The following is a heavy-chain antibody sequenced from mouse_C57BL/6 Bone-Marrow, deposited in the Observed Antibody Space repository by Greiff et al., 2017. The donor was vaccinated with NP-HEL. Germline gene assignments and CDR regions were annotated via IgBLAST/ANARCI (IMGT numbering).Heavy chain of an antibody. V-gene: IGHV1-64*01. CDR1: GYTFTSYW. CDR2: IHPNSGST. J-gene: IGHJ2*01. CDR3: AIEYGSSPFDY. Sequence: QVQLQQPGAELVKPGASVKLSCKASGYTFTSYWMHWVKQRPGQGLEWIGMIHPNSGSTNYNEKFKSKATLTVDKSSSTAYMQLSSLTSEDSSVDYCAIEYGSSPFDYWGQGTTLTVSS. D-gene: IGHD1-1*01.